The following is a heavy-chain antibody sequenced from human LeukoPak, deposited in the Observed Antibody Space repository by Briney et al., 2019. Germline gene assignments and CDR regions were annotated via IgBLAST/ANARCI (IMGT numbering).Heavy chain of an antibody. CDR3: AREMAALRYFDWLLSSNAFDI. Sequence: GRSLRLSCAASGFTFSSYAMHWVRQAPGKGLEWVAVISYDGSNKYYADSVKGRFTISRDNSKDTLYLQMNSLRAEDTAVYYCAREMAALRYFDWLLSSNAFDIWGQGTMVTVSS. D-gene: IGHD3-9*01. CDR2: ISYDGSNK. J-gene: IGHJ3*02. V-gene: IGHV3-30-3*01. CDR1: GFTFSSYA.